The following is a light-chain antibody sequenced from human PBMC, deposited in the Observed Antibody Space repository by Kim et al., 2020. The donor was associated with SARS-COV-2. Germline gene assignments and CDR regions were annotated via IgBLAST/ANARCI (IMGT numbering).Light chain of an antibody. CDR2: EVN. Sequence: QSFTTSCTGTSSDLGGYNYVSWYQHHPGKVPRLMIYEVNKRPSEVPDRFSGSKSGNTASLTVSGLQADDEADYYCSSYAGSNNCVFGTGTKVTVL. J-gene: IGLJ1*01. CDR3: SSYAGSNNCV. CDR1: SSDLGGYNY. V-gene: IGLV2-8*01.